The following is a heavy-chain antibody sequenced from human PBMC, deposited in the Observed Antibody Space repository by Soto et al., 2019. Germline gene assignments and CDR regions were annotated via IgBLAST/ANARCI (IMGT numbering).Heavy chain of an antibody. CDR1: GFTFSSYA. Sequence: GGSLRLSCAASGFTFSSYAMHWVRQAPGKGLEWVAVISYDGSNKYYADSVKGRFTISRDNSKNTLCLQMNSLRAEDTAVYYCARETYYDFWSGPYYGMDVWGQGTTVTVSS. V-gene: IGHV3-30-3*01. J-gene: IGHJ6*02. D-gene: IGHD3-3*01. CDR2: ISYDGSNK. CDR3: ARETYYDFWSGPYYGMDV.